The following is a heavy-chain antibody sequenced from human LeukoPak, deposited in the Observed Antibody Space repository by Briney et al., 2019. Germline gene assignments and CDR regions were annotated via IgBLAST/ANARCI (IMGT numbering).Heavy chain of an antibody. CDR1: GGSVSSGSYY. Sequence: RSSETLSLTCTVSGGSVSSGSYYWNWIRQPPGKGLEWIGYIYYSGSTNYNPSLNSRVTISLDTSKNQFSLKLNSVTAAETAVYYCASQLGGTTFHWGQGTLVTVSS. V-gene: IGHV4-61*01. D-gene: IGHD1/OR15-1a*01. J-gene: IGHJ4*02. CDR2: IYYSGST. CDR3: ASQLGGTTFH.